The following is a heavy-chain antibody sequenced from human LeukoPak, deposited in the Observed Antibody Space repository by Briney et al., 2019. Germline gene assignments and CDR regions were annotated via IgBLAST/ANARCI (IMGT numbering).Heavy chain of an antibody. CDR2: IGTAGDT. V-gene: IGHV3-13*01. D-gene: IGHD3-22*01. CDR1: GFTFSSYD. Sequence: GGSLRLSCAASGFTFSSYDMPWVRQATGKGLEWVSAIGTAGDTYYPGSVKGRFTISRENAKNSLYLQMNSLRAGDTAVYYCARVTYYYDSSGYYYGSYFDYWGQGTLVTVSS. CDR3: ARVTYYYDSSGYYYGSYFDY. J-gene: IGHJ4*02.